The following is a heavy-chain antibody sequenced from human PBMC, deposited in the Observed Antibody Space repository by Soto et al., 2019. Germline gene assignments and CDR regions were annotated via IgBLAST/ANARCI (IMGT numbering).Heavy chain of an antibody. J-gene: IGHJ3*02. Sequence: PGGSLRLSCAASGFTFSSYAMSWVRQAPGKGLEWVSAIGGSGGSRYYADSVKGRFTISRDNSKNTLYLQMNSLRAEDTAVYYCAKDRYCSGGSCYDAFDIWGQGTMVTVSS. D-gene: IGHD2-15*01. CDR1: GFTFSSYA. V-gene: IGHV3-23*01. CDR2: IGGSGGSR. CDR3: AKDRYCSGGSCYDAFDI.